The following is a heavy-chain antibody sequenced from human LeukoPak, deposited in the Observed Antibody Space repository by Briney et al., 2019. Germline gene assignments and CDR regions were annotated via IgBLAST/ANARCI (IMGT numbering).Heavy chain of an antibody. D-gene: IGHD3-10*01. CDR3: TGGGLVRGSLHWFDP. CDR2: IYYRSKWYS. V-gene: IGHV6-1*01. J-gene: IGHJ5*02. CDR1: GDSVSGGSAG. Sequence: SQTLSLTCAISGDSVSGGSAGWNWIRQSPSGGLEWLGRIYYRSKWYSDYAISVKSRITINPDTSRNQFSLQLNSVTHDDTAVYYCTGGGLVRGSLHWFDPWGQGTLVTVSS.